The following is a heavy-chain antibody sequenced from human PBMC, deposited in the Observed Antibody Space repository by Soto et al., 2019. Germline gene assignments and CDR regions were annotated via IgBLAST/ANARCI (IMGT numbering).Heavy chain of an antibody. Sequence: QVQLVQSGAEVKKPGASVKVSCKASGYTFTSHAITWVRQAPGQGLEWMGWISAYNGHTNYAQKLQGRVTMTIDTSTSTVYMELRNLRSDDTAVYYCARVTVMAAAIGFNWFDPWGQGTLVTVSS. J-gene: IGHJ5*02. D-gene: IGHD6-13*01. CDR3: ARVTVMAAAIGFNWFDP. CDR1: GYTFTSHA. V-gene: IGHV1-18*01. CDR2: ISAYNGHT.